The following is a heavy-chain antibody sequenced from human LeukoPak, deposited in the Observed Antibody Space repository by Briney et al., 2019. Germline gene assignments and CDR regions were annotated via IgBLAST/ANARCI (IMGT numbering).Heavy chain of an antibody. D-gene: IGHD3-10*01. J-gene: IGHJ4*02. CDR1: GGSISSTNW. CDR3: ARGSGSSDC. CDR2: VFHSGST. Sequence: PSGTLSLTCAVSGGSISSTNWWSWVRQPPGKGLEWIGEVFHSGSTNYNPSLKSRVTMSVDKSKNQFSLNLRSVTAADTAVYYCARGSGSSDCWGQGTLVTVSS. V-gene: IGHV4-4*02.